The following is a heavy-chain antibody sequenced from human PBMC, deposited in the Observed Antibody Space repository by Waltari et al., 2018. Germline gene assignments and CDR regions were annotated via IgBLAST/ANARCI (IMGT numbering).Heavy chain of an antibody. J-gene: IGHJ5*02. CDR2: NSGST. D-gene: IGHD3-10*01. Sequence: QVQLQESGPGLVKPSETLSLPCTAPGGSISSYYWCWIRQPPGKGLEWIGYNSGSTNYNPSLKSRVTISVDTSKTQFSLKLSSVTAADTAVYYCARVGDYYGSGSYENWFDPWGQGTLVTVSS. CDR3: ARVGDYYGSGSYENWFDP. V-gene: IGHV4-59*08. CDR1: GGSISSYY.